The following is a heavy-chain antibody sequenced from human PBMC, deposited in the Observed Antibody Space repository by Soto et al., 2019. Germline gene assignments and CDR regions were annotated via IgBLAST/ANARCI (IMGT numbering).Heavy chain of an antibody. D-gene: IGHD3-22*01. CDR3: ARVDNSRYYPFDY. J-gene: IGHJ4*02. Sequence: SETLSLTCTVSGGSISSGDSYWSWIRQPPGKGLEWIGYIYYSGSTYYNPSLKSRVTISVDTSKNQFSLKLNSVTAADTAVYYCARVDNSRYYPFDYWGQGTLVTVSS. CDR2: IYYSGST. V-gene: IGHV4-30-4*01. CDR1: GGSISSGDSY.